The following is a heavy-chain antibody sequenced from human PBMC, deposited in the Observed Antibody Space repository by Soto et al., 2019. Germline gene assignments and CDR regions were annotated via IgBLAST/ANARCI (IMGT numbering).Heavy chain of an antibody. V-gene: IGHV4-59*11. CDR3: ATMGTPATGLYFYDY. J-gene: IGHJ4*02. CDR2: IYYSGSA. Sequence: SETLSLTCTVSGGSINNHYWSWIRQPPGKGLEWVGHIYYSGSASYSPSLKSRLTISVDTSKNQFSLNLSSVTAADTAVYYCATMGTPATGLYFYDYWGQGSLVTVSS. CDR1: GGSINNHY. D-gene: IGHD2-15*01.